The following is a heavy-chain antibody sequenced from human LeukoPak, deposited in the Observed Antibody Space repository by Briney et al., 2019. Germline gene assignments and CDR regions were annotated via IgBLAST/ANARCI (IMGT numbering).Heavy chain of an antibody. CDR2: IKQDESEK. CDR1: EFTFSYYW. Sequence: GGSLRLSCAGSEFTFSYYWMIWVRQAPGKGLEWVADIKQDESEKYYVDSVKGRFTISRDNAKNSLYLQMNSLRAEDTAVYYCARSLGYFSGGSCFPLDYWGQGTLVTVSS. J-gene: IGHJ4*02. V-gene: IGHV3-7*04. CDR3: ARSLGYFSGGSCFPLDY. D-gene: IGHD2-15*01.